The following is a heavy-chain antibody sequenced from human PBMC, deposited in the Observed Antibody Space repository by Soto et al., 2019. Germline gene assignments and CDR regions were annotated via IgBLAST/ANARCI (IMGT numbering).Heavy chain of an antibody. J-gene: IGHJ6*02. D-gene: IGHD3-10*01. V-gene: IGHV3-74*01. Sequence: EVQLVESGGGLVKPGGSLRLSCAASGFTFSSYWMHWVRQAPGKGLVWVSRINSDGSSTSYADSVKGRFTISRDNAKNTLYLQMNSLRAEDTAVYYCARERGSWGGMDVWGQGTTVTVSS. CDR3: ARERGSWGGMDV. CDR1: GFTFSSYW. CDR2: INSDGSST.